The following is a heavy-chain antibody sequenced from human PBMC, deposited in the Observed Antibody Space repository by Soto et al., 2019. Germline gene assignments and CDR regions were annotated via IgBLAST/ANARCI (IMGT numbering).Heavy chain of an antibody. V-gene: IGHV4-34*01. J-gene: IGHJ6*04. CDR3: ARYYGSGRPYYYYGLDG. Sequence: SETLSLTCAVYGGSFSGYYWSWVRQPPGKGLEWIGEINHSGSTNYNPSLKSRVTISVDTSKNQFSLKLSSVTAADTAVYYCARYYGSGRPYYYYGLDGWGKGTTVTVYS. CDR2: INHSGST. CDR1: GGSFSGYY. D-gene: IGHD3-10*01.